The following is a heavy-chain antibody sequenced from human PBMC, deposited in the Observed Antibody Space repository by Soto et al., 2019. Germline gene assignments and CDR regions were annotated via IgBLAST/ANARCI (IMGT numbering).Heavy chain of an antibody. J-gene: IGHJ6*02. CDR1: GFTFSSYW. CDR3: AREIAVAGFYYYYYGMDV. CDR2: IKQDGSEK. V-gene: IGHV3-7*03. D-gene: IGHD6-19*01. Sequence: GGSLRLSCAASGFTFSSYWMSWVRQAPGKGLEWVANIKQDGSEKYYVDSVKGRFTIPRDNAKNSLYLQMNSLRAEDTAVYYCAREIAVAGFYYYYYGMDVWGQGTTVTVSS.